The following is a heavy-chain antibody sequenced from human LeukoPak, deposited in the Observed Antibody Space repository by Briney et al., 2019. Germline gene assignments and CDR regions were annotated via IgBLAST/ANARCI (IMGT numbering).Heavy chain of an antibody. D-gene: IGHD6-13*01. CDR3: ARVAYSSSWDAFGI. Sequence: PSETLSLTCSVSGYSISSGYDWGWIRQPPGKGLEWIGSISHTGSTYYNPSLKRLVTISVDTSKNQFSLKLSSVTAADTAFYYCARVAYSSSWDAFGIWGQGTMLTVSS. CDR2: ISHTGST. V-gene: IGHV4-38-2*02. CDR1: GYSISSGYD. J-gene: IGHJ3*02.